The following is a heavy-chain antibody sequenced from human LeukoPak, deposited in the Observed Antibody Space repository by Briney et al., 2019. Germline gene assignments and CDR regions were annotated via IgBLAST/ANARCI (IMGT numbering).Heavy chain of an antibody. V-gene: IGHV3-21*01. CDR1: GFTFSNYP. J-gene: IGHJ4*02. CDR3: ARLTFGGVIGFDY. Sequence: GGSLRLSCAASGFTFSNYPMDWVRQAPGKGLEWVSSISSSGSHMYYADSVKGRFTISRDNAKNSLYLQMNSLRAEDTAVYYCARLTFGGVIGFDYWGQGTLVTVSS. D-gene: IGHD3-16*02. CDR2: ISSSGSHM.